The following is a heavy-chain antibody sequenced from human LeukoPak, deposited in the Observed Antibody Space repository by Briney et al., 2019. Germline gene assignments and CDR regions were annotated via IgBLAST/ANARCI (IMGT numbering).Heavy chain of an antibody. CDR2: ISYDGSNK. CDR3: ARGYGYTYGFVDY. Sequence: GRSLRLSCDASGFTFSSYAMLWVRQAPGKGLEWVAVISYDGSNKHSADSVKGRYTISRDNSKNTLYLQMNSLRAEDTAVYHCARGYGYTYGFVDYWGQGTLVTVSS. V-gene: IGHV3-30*01. J-gene: IGHJ4*02. CDR1: GFTFSSYA. D-gene: IGHD5-18*01.